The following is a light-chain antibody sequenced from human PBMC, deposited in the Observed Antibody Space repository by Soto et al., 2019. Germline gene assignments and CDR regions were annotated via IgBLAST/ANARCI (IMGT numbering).Light chain of an antibody. CDR2: DVS. Sequence: QSALTQPPSASGSPGQSVTISCTGTSSDVGGYNYVSWYQHHPGKAPKLMIYDVSKRPSGVPDRFSGSKSGNTASLTVSGLQAEDEADYYCSSYTSSSTVVFGGGTKVTVL. J-gene: IGLJ2*01. CDR3: SSYTSSSTVV. V-gene: IGLV2-8*01. CDR1: SSDVGGYNY.